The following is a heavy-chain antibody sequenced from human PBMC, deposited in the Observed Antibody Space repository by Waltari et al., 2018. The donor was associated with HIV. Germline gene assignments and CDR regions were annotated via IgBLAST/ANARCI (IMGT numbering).Heavy chain of an antibody. D-gene: IGHD3-16*01. CDR2: ISSTSTTI. CDR1: GFTFSTYS. J-gene: IGHJ4*02. CDR3: ARDITLTPGPDY. Sequence: EVHLVESGGGPVQPGGSLRLSCAASGFTFSTYSRNWVRQAPGKGLEWSSDISSTSTTIVYADPVKGRFTISRDNAKNSLDLQMNNLRAEDTAVYYCARDITLTPGPDYWGQGTLVTVSS. V-gene: IGHV3-48*01.